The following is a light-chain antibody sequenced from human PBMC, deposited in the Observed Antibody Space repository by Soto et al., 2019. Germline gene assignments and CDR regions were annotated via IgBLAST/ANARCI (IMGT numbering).Light chain of an antibody. CDR1: QSVSSN. CDR2: GAS. J-gene: IGKJ1*01. Sequence: EIVMTQSPATLSVSPGERATLSCRASQSVSSNLAWYQQKPGQAPRLLIYGASTRATGIPVRFSGSGSGTKFTLTISSLQSEDFAVYYCQQYNNWPTTFGQGTKVDIK. V-gene: IGKV3-15*01. CDR3: QQYNNWPTT.